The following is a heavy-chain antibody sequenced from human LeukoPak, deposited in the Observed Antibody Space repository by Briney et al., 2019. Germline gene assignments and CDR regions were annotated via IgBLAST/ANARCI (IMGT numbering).Heavy chain of an antibody. CDR3: AKYSHDSSGSYDY. CDR1: GFTFSSYG. D-gene: IGHD3-22*01. J-gene: IGHJ4*02. V-gene: IGHV3-23*01. CDR2: ISGSGSDGST. Sequence: GGFLRLSCAASGFTFSSYGMSWVRQAPGKGLEWVSGISGSGSDGSTYYADSVKGRFTISRDNSKNTLYLQMNSLRAEDTAVYYCAKYSHDSSGSYDYWGQGTLVTVSS.